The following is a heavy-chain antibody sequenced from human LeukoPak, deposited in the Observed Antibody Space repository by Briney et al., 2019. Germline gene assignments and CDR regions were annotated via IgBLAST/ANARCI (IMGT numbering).Heavy chain of an antibody. D-gene: IGHD3-10*01. CDR1: GYSFTSYW. J-gene: IGHJ5*02. Sequence: GESLKTPCNGSGYSFTSYWIGWVRQMPGKGLEWMGIIYPGDSDTRYSPSFQGQVTISADKSISTAYLQGSSLKASDTAMYYCARYGSGSYSYNWFDPWGQGTLVTVSS. V-gene: IGHV5-51*01. CDR3: ARYGSGSYSYNWFDP. CDR2: IYPGDSDT.